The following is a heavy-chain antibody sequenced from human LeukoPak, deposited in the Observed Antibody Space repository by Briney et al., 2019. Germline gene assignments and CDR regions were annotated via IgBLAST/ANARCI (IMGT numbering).Heavy chain of an antibody. CDR1: GFTFSSYA. CDR3: ARKMVRGAFDI. D-gene: IGHD3-10*01. Sequence: GGSLRLSCAASGFTFSSYAMSWVRQAPGKGLEWVANIKQDGSEKYYVDSVKGRFTISRDNAKNSLYLQMNSLRAEDTAVYYCARKMVRGAFDIWGQGTMVTVSS. V-gene: IGHV3-7*01. J-gene: IGHJ3*02. CDR2: IKQDGSEK.